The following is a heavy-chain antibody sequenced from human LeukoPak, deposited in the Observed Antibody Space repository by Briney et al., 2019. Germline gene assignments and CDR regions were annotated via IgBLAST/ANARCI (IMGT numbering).Heavy chain of an antibody. J-gene: IGHJ4*02. V-gene: IGHV4-61*02. CDR3: ARDPDSYSGSHPGFDY. CDR1: GGSISSGSYY. D-gene: IGHD1-26*01. Sequence: PSQTLSLTCTVSGGSISSGSYYWSWIRQPAGKGLEWIGRIYTSGSTNYNPSLKSRVTISVDTSKNQFSLKLSSVTAADTAVYYCARDPDSYSGSHPGFDYWGQGTLVTVSS. CDR2: IYTSGST.